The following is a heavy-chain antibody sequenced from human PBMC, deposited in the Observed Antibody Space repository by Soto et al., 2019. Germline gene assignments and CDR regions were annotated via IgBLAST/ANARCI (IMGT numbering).Heavy chain of an antibody. J-gene: IGHJ4*02. V-gene: IGHV1-69*04. CDR3: ARDPSNDYGGDTFDY. CDR1: GGTFSSYA. D-gene: IGHD4-17*01. CDR2: IIPSYDRT. Sequence: SVKVSCKASGGTFSSYAIHWVRQAPGQGLEWLGKIIPSYDRTNYAQEFQGRVTVTADTYRTTAYMELSSLRSDDTAVYYCARDPSNDYGGDTFDYWGQGTLVTVSS.